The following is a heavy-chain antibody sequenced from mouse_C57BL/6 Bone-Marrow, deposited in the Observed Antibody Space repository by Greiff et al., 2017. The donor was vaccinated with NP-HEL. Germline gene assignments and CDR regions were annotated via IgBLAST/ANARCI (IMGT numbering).Heavy chain of an antibody. J-gene: IGHJ3*01. CDR1: GFTFSSYA. CDR3: ARDWRGDGFAY. Sequence: EVQLVESGGGLVKPGGSLKLSCAASGFTFSSYAMFWVRQTPEKRLEWVATISDGGSYTYYPDNVKGRFTISRDNAKNNLYLQISHLKSEDTAMYYCARDWRGDGFAYWGQGTLVTVSA. V-gene: IGHV5-4*01. CDR2: ISDGGSYT. D-gene: IGHD3-3*01.